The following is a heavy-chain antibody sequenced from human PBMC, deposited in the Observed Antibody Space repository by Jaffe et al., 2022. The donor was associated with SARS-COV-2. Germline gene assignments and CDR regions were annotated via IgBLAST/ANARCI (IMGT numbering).Heavy chain of an antibody. CDR3: ARSRRIGLDFDY. D-gene: IGHD3-16*01. Sequence: EVQLVESGGGLVKPGGSLRLSCAASGFTFSSYSMNWVRQAPGKGLEWVSSISSSSSYIYYADSVKGRFTISRDNAKNSLYLQMNSLRAEDTAVYYCARSRRIGLDFDYWGQGTLVTVSS. CDR1: GFTFSSYS. J-gene: IGHJ4*02. V-gene: IGHV3-21*01. CDR2: ISSSSSYI.